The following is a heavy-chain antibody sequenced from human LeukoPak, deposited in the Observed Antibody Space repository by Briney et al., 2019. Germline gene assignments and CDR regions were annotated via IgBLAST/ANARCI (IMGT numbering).Heavy chain of an antibody. CDR3: AKDDNYIRFLS. J-gene: IGHJ5*02. CDR2: ISGSGGNT. V-gene: IGHV3-23*01. CDR1: GFTFSSYS. Sequence: QSGGSLRLSCAADGFTFSSYSMSWVRQAPGKGLEWVSGISGSGGNTYYADSVKGRFTISRDNSKNTLYLQMNSLRAEDTAVYYCAKDDNYIRFLSWGQGTLVTVSS. D-gene: IGHD3-16*01.